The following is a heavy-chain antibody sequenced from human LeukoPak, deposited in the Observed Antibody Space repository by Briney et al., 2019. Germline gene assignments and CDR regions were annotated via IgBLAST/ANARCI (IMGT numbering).Heavy chain of an antibody. V-gene: IGHV6-1*01. Sequence: SQTLSLTCTISGDSVSSNSAAWNWIRQSPSRGLEWLGRTYFRSQWYHDYAVSVKSRITIHPDTSKNQFSLQLNSVTPEDTAVYYCARALQYWGEGTFDSWGQGTLVTVSS. CDR3: ARALQYWGEGTFDS. CDR2: TYFRSQWYH. D-gene: IGHD5-24*01. J-gene: IGHJ4*02. CDR1: GDSVSSNSAA.